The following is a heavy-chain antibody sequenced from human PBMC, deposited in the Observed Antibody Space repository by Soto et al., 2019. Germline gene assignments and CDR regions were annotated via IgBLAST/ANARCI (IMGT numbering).Heavy chain of an antibody. Sequence: PSETLSLTCVVYRGSLSDCFWSWIRQPPGMALEWIGEINHLGSINYNPSLKSRVTMSVDTSKNQFSLTLNSVTAADTATYYCARGGISHWADFYYMDVWDRGTTVTVSS. CDR1: RGSLSDCF. CDR2: INHLGSI. V-gene: IGHV4-34*01. J-gene: IGHJ6*03. CDR3: ARGGISHWADFYYMDV. D-gene: IGHD2-21*01.